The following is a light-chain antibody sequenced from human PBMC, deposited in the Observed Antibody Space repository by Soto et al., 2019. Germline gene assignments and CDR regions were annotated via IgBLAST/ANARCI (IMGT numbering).Light chain of an antibody. CDR3: SSYTSTINGYV. Sequence: QSALTQPASVSGSPGQSITISCTGTSSDVGGYNFVSWYQQHPGKVPKLMIYDVSNRPSGVSNRFSGSKSGNTASLTISGLQAEDEADYYCSSYTSTINGYVFGTGTKVTVL. CDR2: DVS. V-gene: IGLV2-14*01. CDR1: SSDVGGYNF. J-gene: IGLJ1*01.